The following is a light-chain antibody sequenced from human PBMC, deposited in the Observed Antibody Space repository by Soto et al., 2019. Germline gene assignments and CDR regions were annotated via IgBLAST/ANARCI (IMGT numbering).Light chain of an antibody. Sequence: QSALTQPASVSGSPGPSITISCTGTSSDVGGYNYVSWYQQHPGKAPKLMIYEVSNRPSGVSNRFSGSKSGNTASLTISGLQAEDEADYYCSSYTSSSTPYVLGTGTKVTVL. CDR3: SSYTSSSTPYV. J-gene: IGLJ1*01. CDR1: SSDVGGYNY. CDR2: EVS. V-gene: IGLV2-14*01.